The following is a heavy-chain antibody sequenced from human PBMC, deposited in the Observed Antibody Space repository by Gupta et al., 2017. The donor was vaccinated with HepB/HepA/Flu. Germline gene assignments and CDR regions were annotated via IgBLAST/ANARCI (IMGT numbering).Heavy chain of an antibody. CDR3: SRDTFGPYDD. D-gene: IGHD2/OR15-2a*01. Sequence: EVQLAESGGGLVQPGGSLRLSCAASGFTVSSYWMHWVRQAPGKGLVWVSRMNQHGSVINYADSVKGRFTISRDNTKNALYLQMNSLRAEDTAIYFCSRDTFGPYDDWGQGTLVTVSS. CDR1: GFTVSSYW. CDR2: MNQHGSVI. J-gene: IGHJ4*02. V-gene: IGHV3-74*01.